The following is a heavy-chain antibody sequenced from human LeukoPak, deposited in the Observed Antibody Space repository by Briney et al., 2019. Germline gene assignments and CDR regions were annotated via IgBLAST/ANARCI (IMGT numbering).Heavy chain of an antibody. Sequence: GGSLRLSCAASEFTFSSYSMSWVRQAPGKGLEWVSCITSSGTTIYYADSVKGRFTISRDNAKNSLYLQMNSLRAEDTAVYYCARDWSSSWEFDYWGQGTLVTVSS. CDR3: ARDWSSSWEFDY. CDR2: ITSSGTTI. D-gene: IGHD6-13*01. CDR1: EFTFSSYS. J-gene: IGHJ4*02. V-gene: IGHV3-48*04.